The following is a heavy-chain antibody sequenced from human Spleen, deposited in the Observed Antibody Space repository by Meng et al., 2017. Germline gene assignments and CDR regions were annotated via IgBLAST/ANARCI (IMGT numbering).Heavy chain of an antibody. Sequence: QVQLQQWGAGLLKPSETLSLTCAVYGRSFSGYYWSWIRQPPGKGLEWIGEIKHSGSTKYNASLKSRVTISLDTSKNQFSLRMASMTAADTAVYYCALLGVVETTSLEDHWGQGTLVTVSS. J-gene: IGHJ4*02. CDR3: ALLGVVETTSLEDH. D-gene: IGHD2-21*02. V-gene: IGHV4-34*01. CDR1: GRSFSGYY. CDR2: IKHSGST.